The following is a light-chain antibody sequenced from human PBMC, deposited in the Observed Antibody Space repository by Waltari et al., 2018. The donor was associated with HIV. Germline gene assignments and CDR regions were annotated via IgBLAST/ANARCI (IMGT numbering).Light chain of an antibody. V-gene: IGLV2-11*01. CDR3: CSYACSYTYVL. J-gene: IGLJ3*02. CDR1: SSDVGGYDS. CDR2: EVI. Sequence: QSALTQPRSVSGSPGQSVTISCTGTSSDVGGYDSVSWYLQHPGKVPKLIIYEVIKRPSGVPDRFSGSKSGNTASLTISGLQTEDEADYFCCSYACSYTYVLFCLGTMLTVL.